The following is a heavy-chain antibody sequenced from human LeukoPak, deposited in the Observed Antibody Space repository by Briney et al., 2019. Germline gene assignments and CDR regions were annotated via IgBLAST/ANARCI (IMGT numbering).Heavy chain of an antibody. Sequence: GGSLRLSCAASGFTFDDYGMSWVRQAPGKGLEWVSGINWNGGSTGYADSVKGRFTISRDNAKNSLYLQINSLKAEDTAVYYCARGCSATRCPADSWGQGSLVTVSS. J-gene: IGHJ4*02. CDR2: INWNGGST. CDR1: GFTFDDYG. CDR3: ARGCSATRCPADS. D-gene: IGHD2-15*01. V-gene: IGHV3-20*04.